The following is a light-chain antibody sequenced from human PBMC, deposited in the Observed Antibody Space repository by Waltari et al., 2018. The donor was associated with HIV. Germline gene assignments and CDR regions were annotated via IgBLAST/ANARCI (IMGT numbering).Light chain of an antibody. J-gene: IGLJ1*01. CDR1: SSDVGGYNY. CDR2: EVT. Sequence: QSALTQPASVSGSPGQSITISCTGTSSDVGGYNYVFWYQQHPGKAPKLMIYEVTNRPSGVSNRFSGSKSGNTASLTSSGLHAEDEADYYCSSYTSSSTQVFGTGTKVTVL. V-gene: IGLV2-14*01. CDR3: SSYTSSSTQV.